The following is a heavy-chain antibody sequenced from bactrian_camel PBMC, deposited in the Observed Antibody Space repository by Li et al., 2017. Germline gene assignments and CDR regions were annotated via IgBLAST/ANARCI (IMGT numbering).Heavy chain of an antibody. Sequence: HVQLVESGGGSVQAGGSLRLSCAASAYTYNSNCKGWFRQAPGKEREGVAAIASDGETSYRDSVEGRFTISQDNAANTLYLQMNSLKTEDTAVYYCAARCGISYSWGQGTQVTVS. CDR3: AARCGISYS. CDR1: AYTYNSNC. J-gene: IGHJ4*01. V-gene: IGHV3S53*01. CDR2: IASDGET. D-gene: IGHD6*01.